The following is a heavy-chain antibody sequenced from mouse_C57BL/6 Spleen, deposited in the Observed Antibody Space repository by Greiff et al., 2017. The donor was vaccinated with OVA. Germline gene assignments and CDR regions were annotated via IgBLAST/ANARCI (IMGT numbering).Heavy chain of an antibody. Sequence: VKLVESGAELVRPGTSVKLSCKASGYTFTSYWMHWVKQRPGQGLAWIGVIAPSDSNTKYNQKFKGKATLAGDTSSSTASMQLSSLTSEDSAVYYCAPLDYDWFAYWGQGTLVTVSA. D-gene: IGHD2-4*01. J-gene: IGHJ3*01. V-gene: IGHV1-59*01. CDR1: GYTFTSYW. CDR2: IAPSDSNT. CDR3: APLDYDWFAY.